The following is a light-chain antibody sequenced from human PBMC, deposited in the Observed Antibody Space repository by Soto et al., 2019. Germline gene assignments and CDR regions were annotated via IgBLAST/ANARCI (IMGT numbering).Light chain of an antibody. Sequence: DIQMTQSPSTLSASVGDRVTITCRASQSISGWLAWYQQKPGKAPKLLIFDASRLETGVPSRFSRSGSGTEFPLTLSSLQPDDFATYYCQQYNSYSPTFGQGTKVEIK. CDR3: QQYNSYSPT. CDR1: QSISGW. J-gene: IGKJ1*01. CDR2: DAS. V-gene: IGKV1-5*01.